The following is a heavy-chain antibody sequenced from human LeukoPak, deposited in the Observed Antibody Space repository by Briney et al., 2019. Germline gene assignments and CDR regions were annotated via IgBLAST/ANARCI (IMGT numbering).Heavy chain of an antibody. CDR2: INHSGST. J-gene: IGHJ4*02. V-gene: IGHV4-34*01. D-gene: IGHD6-25*01. CDR1: GGSFSGYY. CDR3: ARAYSSVTSFDY. Sequence: SETLSLTCAVYGGSFSGYYWSWIRQPPGKGLEGIGEINHSGSTNYNPSLKSRVTISVDTSKNQFSLKLSSVTAADTAVYYCARAYSSVTSFDYWGQGTLVTVSS.